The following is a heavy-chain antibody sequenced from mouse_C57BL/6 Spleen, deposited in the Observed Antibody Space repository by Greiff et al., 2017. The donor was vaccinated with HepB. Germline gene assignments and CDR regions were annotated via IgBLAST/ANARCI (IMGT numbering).Heavy chain of an antibody. D-gene: IGHD1-1*01. CDR2: IDPEDGET. V-gene: IGHV14-2*01. J-gene: IGHJ3*01. CDR3: ARWRYYGSSYLAWFAY. CDR1: GFNIKDYY. Sequence: EVKLMESGAELVKPGASVKLSCTASGFNIKDYYMHWVKQRTEQGLEWIGRIDPEDGETKYAPKFQGKATITADTSSNTAYLQLSSLTSEDTAVYYCARWRYYGSSYLAWFAYWGQGTLVTVSA.